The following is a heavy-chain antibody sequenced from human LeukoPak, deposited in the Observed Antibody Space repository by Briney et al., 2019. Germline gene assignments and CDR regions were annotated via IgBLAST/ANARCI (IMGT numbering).Heavy chain of an antibody. D-gene: IGHD3-22*01. CDR1: GDSISSYY. CDR2: IYYSGST. J-gene: IGHJ4*02. V-gene: IGHV4-59*01. CDR3: ARVRYYDSSGLDY. Sequence: PSETLSLTCTVSGDSISSYYWSWIRQPPGKGLKWIGYIYYSGSTNYNPSLKSRVTISVDTPKNQFSLKLSSVTAADTAVYYCARVRYYDSSGLDYWGQGTLVTVSS.